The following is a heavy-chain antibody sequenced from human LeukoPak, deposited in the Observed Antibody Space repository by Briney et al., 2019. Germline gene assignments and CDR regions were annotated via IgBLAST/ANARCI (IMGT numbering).Heavy chain of an antibody. V-gene: IGHV5-51*01. D-gene: IGHD2-21*02. Sequence: GESLKISCKGSGYSFTTHWIAWVRQMPGKGLEWMGIISPGDSDTRYSPSFQGQVSISADKSINTAYLQWSSLKASDTAMYYCARLVVVTATYWYLDLWGRGTLVTVSS. J-gene: IGHJ2*01. CDR1: GYSFTTHW. CDR2: ISPGDSDT. CDR3: ARLVVVTATYWYLDL.